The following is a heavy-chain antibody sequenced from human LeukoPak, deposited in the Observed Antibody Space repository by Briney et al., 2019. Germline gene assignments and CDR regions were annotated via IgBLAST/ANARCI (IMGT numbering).Heavy chain of an antibody. V-gene: IGHV1-69*05. D-gene: IGHD3-22*01. CDR1: GGTLSSYA. CDR3: ARVVRDSSGYVPHYFDY. CDR2: IIPIFGTA. Sequence: ASVKVSCKASGGTLSSYAISWVRQAPGQGLEWMGGIIPIFGTANYAQKFQGRVTITTDESTSTAYMELSSLRSEDTAVYYCARVVRDSSGYVPHYFDYWGQGTLVTVPS. J-gene: IGHJ4*02.